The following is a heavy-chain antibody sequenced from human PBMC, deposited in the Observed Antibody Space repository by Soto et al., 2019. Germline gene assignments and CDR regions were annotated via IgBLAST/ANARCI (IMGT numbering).Heavy chain of an antibody. CDR1: GYTFTSYG. V-gene: IGHV1-18*04. CDR3: ARDLDSSSWYGYYYYYYGMDV. Sequence: QVQLVQSGAEVKKPGASVKVSCKASGYTFTSYGISWVRQAPGHGLEWMGWISAYNGNTNYAQKLQGRVTMTTDTSTSTAYMELRSLRSDDTAVYYCARDLDSSSWYGYYYYYYGMDVWGQGTTVTVSS. J-gene: IGHJ6*02. CDR2: ISAYNGNT. D-gene: IGHD6-13*01.